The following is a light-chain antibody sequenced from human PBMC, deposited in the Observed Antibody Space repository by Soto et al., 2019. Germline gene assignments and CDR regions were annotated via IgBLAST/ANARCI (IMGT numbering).Light chain of an antibody. CDR3: QQYGTSPIT. J-gene: IGKJ5*01. CDR1: QTVSSY. V-gene: IGKV3-20*01. CDR2: GAS. Sequence: ENVLTQSPGTLSLSPGERATLPCRASQTVSSYLTWYQQRPGQAPRLLIYGASKRATGIPDRFSGSGSGTDFTLTISTLEPEDFALYYCQQYGTSPITFGQGTRLEIK.